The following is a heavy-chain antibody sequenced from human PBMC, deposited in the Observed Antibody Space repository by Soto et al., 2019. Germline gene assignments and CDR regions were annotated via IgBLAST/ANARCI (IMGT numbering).Heavy chain of an antibody. J-gene: IGHJ5*02. CDR2: IYHSGST. CDR1: GGSISSGGYS. Sequence: NPSETLSLTCAVSGGSISSGGYSWSWIRQPPGKGLEWIGYIYHSGSTYYNPSLKSRVTISVDRSKNQFSLKLSSVTAADTAVYYCARVVGVGATYNWFDPWGQGTLVTVSS. D-gene: IGHD1-26*01. V-gene: IGHV4-30-2*01. CDR3: ARVVGVGATYNWFDP.